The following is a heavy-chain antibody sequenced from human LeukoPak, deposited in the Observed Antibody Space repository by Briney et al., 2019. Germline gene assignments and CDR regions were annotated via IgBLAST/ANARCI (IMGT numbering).Heavy chain of an antibody. CDR1: GGSISSGSYY. V-gene: IGHV4-61*02. D-gene: IGHD1-26*01. J-gene: IGHJ4*02. CDR3: ARAYPIVY. Sequence: SQTLSLTCTVSGGSISSGSYYWSWIRQPAGKGLEWIGRIYTSGSTNYNPSLKSRVPISVDTSKNQFSLKLSSVTAADTAVYYCARAYPIVYWGQGTLVTVSS. CDR2: IYTSGST.